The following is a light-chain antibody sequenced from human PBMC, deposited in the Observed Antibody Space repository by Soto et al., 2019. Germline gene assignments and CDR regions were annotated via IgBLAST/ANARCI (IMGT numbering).Light chain of an antibody. CDR2: DVS. Sequence: QSALTQPRSVSGSPGQSVTISCTGTSSDVGGYNYVSWYQQHPGKAPKVMIYDVSKRPSGVPDRFSGSKSGNTASLTISGLQAEDEADYYCCSYVGTNTSYVFGTGTKVTVL. CDR1: SSDVGGYNY. V-gene: IGLV2-11*01. J-gene: IGLJ1*01. CDR3: CSYVGTNTSYV.